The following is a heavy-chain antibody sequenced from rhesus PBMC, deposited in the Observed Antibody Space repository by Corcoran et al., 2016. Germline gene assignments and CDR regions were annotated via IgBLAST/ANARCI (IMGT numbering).Heavy chain of an antibody. CDR3: AGRSGGYCSGGVCYGFDY. V-gene: IGHV4-106*01. CDR2: IYGSGGGT. Sequence: QVQLQESGPGLVKPSEPLSLTCAVSGGSISDDYYWSWIRQPPGKGLEWIGYIYGSGGGTNYNPSLNNRVTISIDTFKNQFSLKLSSLTAADTAVYYCAGRSGGYCSGGVCYGFDYWGQGVLVTVSS. D-gene: IGHD2-8*01. J-gene: IGHJ4*01. CDR1: GGSISDDYY.